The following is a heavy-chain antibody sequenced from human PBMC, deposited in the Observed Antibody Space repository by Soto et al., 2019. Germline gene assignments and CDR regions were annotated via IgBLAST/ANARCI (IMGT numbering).Heavy chain of an antibody. CDR2: IWYDGSNK. Sequence: QVQLVETGGGVVQPGRSLRLSCAASGFTFSTYGMHWVRQAPGKGLEWVAIIWYDGSNKYYADSVKGRFTISRDNSKNTLYLQMNSLRAEDTAVYYCAAGGYQLRSPRFDYWGQGTLVTVSS. D-gene: IGHD2-2*01. V-gene: IGHV3-33*01. J-gene: IGHJ4*02. CDR1: GFTFSTYG. CDR3: AAGGYQLRSPRFDY.